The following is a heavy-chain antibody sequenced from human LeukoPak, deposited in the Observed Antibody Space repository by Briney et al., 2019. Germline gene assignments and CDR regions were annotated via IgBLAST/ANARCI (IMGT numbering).Heavy chain of an antibody. CDR3: ARDIVTVTKGFDI. D-gene: IGHD4-17*01. CDR2: ISHIGRT. V-gene: IGHV4-59*11. Sequence: PSETLSLTCAVSGDSFSSHYWTWIRQSPGTGLEWIGYISHIGRTNYNPSLKSRVTISIDTSKNQFSLKLRSVTAADTAVYYCARDIVTVTKGFDIWGQGTMVSVSS. J-gene: IGHJ3*02. CDR1: GDSFSSHY.